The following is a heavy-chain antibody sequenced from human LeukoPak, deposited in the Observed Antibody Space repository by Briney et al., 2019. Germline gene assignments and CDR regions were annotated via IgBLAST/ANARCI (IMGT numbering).Heavy chain of an antibody. J-gene: IGHJ4*02. CDR2: IYPGDSDT. Sequence: GESLKISCKGSGYSFTSYWIGWVRQMPGKGLEWMGIIYPGDSDTRYSPSFQGQVTISADKSISTTYLQWSSMKASDTAMYYCATPYPREYCSSTTCYFNYWGQGTLVTVSS. D-gene: IGHD2-2*01. CDR3: ATPYPREYCSSTTCYFNY. V-gene: IGHV5-51*01. CDR1: GYSFTSYW.